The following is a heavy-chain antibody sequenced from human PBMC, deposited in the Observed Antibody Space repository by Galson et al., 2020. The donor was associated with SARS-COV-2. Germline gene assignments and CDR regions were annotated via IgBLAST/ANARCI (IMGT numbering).Heavy chain of an antibody. V-gene: IGHV3-23*01. D-gene: IGHD3-22*01. CDR3: AKRHRESSGFDY. Sequence: GESLKISCAASGFPFSSYAMNWLRQAPGKGLEWVSGISGSGSTTFYAGSVKGRFTISRDNSQNTLYLQMNSLRVEDTAIYYCAKRHRESSGFDYWGQGARVTVSS. J-gene: IGHJ4*02. CDR1: GFPFSSYA. CDR2: ISGSGSTT.